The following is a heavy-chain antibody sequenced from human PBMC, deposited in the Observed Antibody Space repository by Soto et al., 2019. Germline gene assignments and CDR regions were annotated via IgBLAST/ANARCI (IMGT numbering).Heavy chain of an antibody. CDR2: IYTSGST. CDR3: AGMETGYYMFDY. D-gene: IGHD3-9*01. V-gene: IGHV4-4*07. J-gene: IGHJ4*02. Sequence: SETLSLTSTVSGGSIGSYYWSWIRQPAGKGLEWIGRIYTSGSTNYNPSLKSRVTMSVDTSKNQFSLKLSSVTAADTAVYYCAGMETGYYMFDYWGQGTLVTVSS. CDR1: GGSIGSYY.